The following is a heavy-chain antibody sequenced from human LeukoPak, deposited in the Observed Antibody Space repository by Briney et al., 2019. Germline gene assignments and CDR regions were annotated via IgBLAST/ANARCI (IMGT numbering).Heavy chain of an antibody. CDR2: INPSGGST. CDR3: AREVSMPDYGDY. J-gene: IGHJ4*02. D-gene: IGHD2/OR15-2a*01. V-gene: IGHV1-46*01. CDR1: GYTFTIYY. Sequence: EASVKVSCKASGYTFTIYYMHWVRQAPGQGLGWMGIINPSGGSTSYAQKFQGRVTMTRDTSTSTVYMELSSLRSEDTAVYYCAREVSMPDYGDYWGQGTLVTVSS.